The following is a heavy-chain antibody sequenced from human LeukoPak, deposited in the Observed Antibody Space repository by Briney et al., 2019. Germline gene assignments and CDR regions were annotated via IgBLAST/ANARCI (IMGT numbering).Heavy chain of an antibody. Sequence: GGSLRLSCAVSGITLSNYGMSWVRQAPGKGLEWVAVIWYDGSNKYYADSVKGRFTVSRDNSKNTLYLQMNSLRAEDTAVYYCARDARLYRIVGATMVGWFDPWGQGTLVTVSS. V-gene: IGHV3-33*08. CDR3: ARDARLYRIVGATMVGWFDP. CDR2: IWYDGSNK. CDR1: GITLSNYG. J-gene: IGHJ5*02. D-gene: IGHD1-26*01.